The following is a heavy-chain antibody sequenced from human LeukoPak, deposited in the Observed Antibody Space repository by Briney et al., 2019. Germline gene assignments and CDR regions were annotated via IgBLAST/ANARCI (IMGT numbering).Heavy chain of an antibody. V-gene: IGHV3-7*01. CDR3: ARSPGGSGSYPPRYFDY. Sequence: GGSLRLSCAASGFTFSSYWMSWVRQAPGKGLEWVANIKQDGSEKYYVDSVKGRFTISRDNAKNSLYLQMNSLRAEDTAVYYCARSPGGSGSYPPRYFDYWGQGTLVNVSS. D-gene: IGHD3-10*01. J-gene: IGHJ4*02. CDR2: IKQDGSEK. CDR1: GFTFSSYW.